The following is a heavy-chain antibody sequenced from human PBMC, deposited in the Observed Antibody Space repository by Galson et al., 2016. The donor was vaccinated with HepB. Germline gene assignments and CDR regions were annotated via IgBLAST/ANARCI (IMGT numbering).Heavy chain of an antibody. D-gene: IGHD1-1*01. CDR1: GYTFTKYY. V-gene: IGHV1-46*01. CDR2: INPDGGAT. CDR3: AKDLTTTGSGGWFFDV. Sequence: SVKVSCKASGYTFTKYYIHWVRQAPGQGLEWMGIINPDGGATNYAQNFQGRVTMTSDTSTSTVYMQLSGLRSEDTAMYYCAKDLTTTGSGGWFFDVWGRGTLVTVSS. J-gene: IGHJ2*01.